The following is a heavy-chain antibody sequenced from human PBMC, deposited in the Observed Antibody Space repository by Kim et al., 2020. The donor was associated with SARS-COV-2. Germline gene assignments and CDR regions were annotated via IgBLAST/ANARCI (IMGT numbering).Heavy chain of an antibody. CDR3: AAPTGGYGDYVDWYFDL. Sequence: GGSLRLSCAASGFTFSSYAMSWVRQAPGKGLEWVSAISGSGGSTYYADSVKGRFTISRDNSKNTLYLQMNSLRAEDTAVYYCAAPTGGYGDYVDWYFDLWGRGTLVTVSS. V-gene: IGHV3-23*01. J-gene: IGHJ2*01. D-gene: IGHD4-17*01. CDR2: ISGSGGST. CDR1: GFTFSSYA.